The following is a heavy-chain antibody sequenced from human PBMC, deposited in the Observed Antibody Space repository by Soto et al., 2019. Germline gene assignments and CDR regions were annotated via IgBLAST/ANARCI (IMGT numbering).Heavy chain of an antibody. CDR2: TIPVLRMS. D-gene: IGHD3-10*01. J-gene: IGHJ4*02. CDR1: EDTFSVYT. Sequence: QVQLVQSGAEGKKPGSSVKVSCKTAEDTFSVYTINWVRQAPGQGLQWVGRTIPVLRMSNDEDNFQGRVTITADKSTATAYMILNSLRSDDTAVYYCAKSYGSGSPAFDNWGQGTLVTVSS. CDR3: AKSYGSGSPAFDN. V-gene: IGHV1-69*02.